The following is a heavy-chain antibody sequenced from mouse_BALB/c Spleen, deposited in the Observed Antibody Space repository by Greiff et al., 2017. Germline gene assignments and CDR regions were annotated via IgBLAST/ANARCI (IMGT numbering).Heavy chain of an antibody. V-gene: IGHV5-17*02. CDR2: ISSGSSTI. CDR1: GFTFSSFG. J-gene: IGHJ2*01. CDR3: ARFDY. Sequence: EVHLVESGGGLVQPGGSRKLSCAASGFTFSSFGVHWVRQAPEKGLEWVAYISSGSSTIYYADTVKGRFTISRDNPKNTLFLQMTSLRSEDTAMYYCARFDYWGQGTTLTVSS.